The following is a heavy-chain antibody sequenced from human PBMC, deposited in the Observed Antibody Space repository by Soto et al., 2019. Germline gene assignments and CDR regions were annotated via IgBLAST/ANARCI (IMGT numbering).Heavy chain of an antibody. CDR3: ARGNPGYSSSWYDY. CDR2: INSDGSSR. CDR1: GFPLSATW. V-gene: IGHV3-74*01. Sequence: WGSLRLSCAASGFPLSATWMHWVRQAPGKGLVWVSRINSDGSSRSYADSLKGRFTISRDDAKNTLFLHMNSLRAEDTAVYYCARGNPGYSSSWYDYWGQGTLVTVSS. D-gene: IGHD6-13*01. J-gene: IGHJ4*02.